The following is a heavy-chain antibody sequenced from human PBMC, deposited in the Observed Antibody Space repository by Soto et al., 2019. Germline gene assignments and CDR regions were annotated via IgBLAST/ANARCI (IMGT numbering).Heavy chain of an antibody. J-gene: IGHJ5*02. V-gene: IGHV2-5*02. D-gene: IGHD2-8*02. CDR3: AHRDSGVLYNWFDP. CDR1: GFSLSTSGVG. CDR2: IYWDDDK. Sequence: QITLKESGPTLVKPTQTLTLTCTFSGFSLSTSGVGVGWIRQPPGKALEWLALIYWDDDKRYSPSLKSRLTITKDTSKNQVVLTMTNMDPVDTAPYYCAHRDSGVLYNWFDPWGQGTLVTVSS.